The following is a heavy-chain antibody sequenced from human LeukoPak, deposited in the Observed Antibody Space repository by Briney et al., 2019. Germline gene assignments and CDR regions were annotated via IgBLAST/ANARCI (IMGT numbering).Heavy chain of an antibody. CDR3: ARANSYYYGDLDY. D-gene: IGHD4-17*01. CDR1: GGSISSYY. V-gene: IGHV4-59*01. J-gene: IGHJ4*02. Sequence: SETLSLTCTVSGGSISSYYWNWIRQPPGKGLEWIGYIYYSGSTNYNPSLKSRVTISVDTSKNQFFLNLTSVTAADTAVYYCARANSYYYGDLDYWGQGALVTVSS. CDR2: IYYSGST.